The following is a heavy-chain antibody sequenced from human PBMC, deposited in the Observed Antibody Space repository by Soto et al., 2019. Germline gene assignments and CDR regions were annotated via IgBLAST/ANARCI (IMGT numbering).Heavy chain of an antibody. J-gene: IGHJ4*02. V-gene: IGHV1-69*06. D-gene: IGHD6-13*01. CDR1: GGTFKSYA. CDR3: ARTGSWHNNFDY. Sequence: SVKVSCTASGGTFKSYAISWVRQAPGQGFEWMGGIIPIFGTSNYAQKFQGRVTITADKSANTAYMELSSLRSEDTAVYYCARTGSWHNNFDYWGQGTLVTVSS. CDR2: IIPIFGTS.